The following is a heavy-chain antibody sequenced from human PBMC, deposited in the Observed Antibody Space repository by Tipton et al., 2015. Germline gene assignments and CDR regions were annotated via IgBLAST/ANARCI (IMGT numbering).Heavy chain of an antibody. CDR3: AGDGMDV. CDR2: IYSNGHT. CDR1: GVSISSRGYY. J-gene: IGHJ6*02. Sequence: TLSLTCSVSGVSISSRGYYWGWIRQPPGKGLEWIGTIYSNGHTFYNPSLKSRLTMSLDTSKNQFNLNLSSVTAADRAVYYCAGDGMDVWGQGTTVTVSS. V-gene: IGHV4-39*01.